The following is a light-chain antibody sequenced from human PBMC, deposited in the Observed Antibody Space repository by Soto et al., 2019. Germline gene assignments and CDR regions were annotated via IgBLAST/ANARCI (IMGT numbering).Light chain of an antibody. Sequence: QSVLTQPASESGSPGQSITISCTGTSSDVGGYNYVSWYQQHPGKAPKLMIYEVSNRPSGVSNRFSGSKSGNTASLTISGLQAEDEADYYCSSYTSSSTYVFGTGTKVTVL. V-gene: IGLV2-14*01. CDR1: SSDVGGYNY. CDR3: SSYTSSSTYV. J-gene: IGLJ1*01. CDR2: EVS.